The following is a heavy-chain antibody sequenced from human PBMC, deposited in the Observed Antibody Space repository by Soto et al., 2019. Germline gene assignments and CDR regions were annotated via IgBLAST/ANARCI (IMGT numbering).Heavy chain of an antibody. D-gene: IGHD4-4*01. Sequence: ASETLSLTCTVSGGSMSSNYWSWIRQSPAKGLEWIGFVYYGGTNYNPSFESRVTMSVDTPKKQFSLELSDVTAADTAVYYCVSYRGAFYFDNWGQGTLVTVSS. CDR3: VSYRGAFYFDN. J-gene: IGHJ4*02. CDR2: VYYGGT. V-gene: IGHV4-59*01. CDR1: GGSMSSNY.